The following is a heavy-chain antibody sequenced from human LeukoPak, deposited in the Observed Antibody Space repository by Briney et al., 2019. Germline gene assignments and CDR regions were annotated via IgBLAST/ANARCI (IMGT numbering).Heavy chain of an antibody. J-gene: IGHJ4*02. D-gene: IGHD1-26*01. V-gene: IGHV3-30-3*01. CDR2: ISYDGSNK. CDR3: AKDNGGSLS. CDR1: GFTFSSYA. Sequence: GGSLRLSCAASGFTFSSYAVSWVRQAPGKGLEWVAVISYDGSNKYYADSVKGRFTISRDNSKNTLYLQMNSLRAEDTAVYYCAKDNGGSLSWGQGTLVTVSS.